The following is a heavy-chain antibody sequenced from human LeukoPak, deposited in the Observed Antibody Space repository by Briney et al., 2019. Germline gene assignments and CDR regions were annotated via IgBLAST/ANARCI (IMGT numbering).Heavy chain of an antibody. CDR3: ARDPGIAVAGTHY. V-gene: IGHV3-21*01. CDR1: GFTFSSYW. D-gene: IGHD6-19*01. CDR2: ISSSSSYI. Sequence: GGSLRLSCAASGFTFSSYWMNWVRQAPGKGLEWVSSISSSSSYIYYADSVKGRFTISRDNAKNSLYLQMNSLRAEDTAVYYCARDPGIAVAGTHYWGQGTLVTVSS. J-gene: IGHJ4*02.